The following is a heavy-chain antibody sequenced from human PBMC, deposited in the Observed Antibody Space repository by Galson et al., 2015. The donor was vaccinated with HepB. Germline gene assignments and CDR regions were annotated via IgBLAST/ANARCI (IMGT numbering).Heavy chain of an antibody. CDR3: ASFKDGDYVFYIPGRLDY. Sequence: SLRLSCAASGFTFSSYSMNWVRQAPGKGLEWVSSISSSSSYIYYADTVKGRFTISRDNAKNSLYLQMNSLRAEDTAVYYCASFKDGDYVFYIPGRLDYWGQGTLVTVSS. CDR2: ISSSSSYI. V-gene: IGHV3-21*01. D-gene: IGHD4-17*01. J-gene: IGHJ4*02. CDR1: GFTFSSYS.